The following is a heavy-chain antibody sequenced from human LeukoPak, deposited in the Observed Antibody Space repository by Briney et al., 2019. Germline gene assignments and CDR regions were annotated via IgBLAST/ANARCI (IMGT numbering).Heavy chain of an antibody. J-gene: IGHJ4*02. CDR3: ARGGYYDSSGYNY. CDR2: IYYSGST. D-gene: IGHD3-22*01. V-gene: IGHV4-39*07. Sequence: SETLSLTCTVSGGSISSSSYYWGWVRQPPGKGLEWIGSIYYSGSTYYNPSLKIRVTISVDTSKNQFSMKLSSVTAADTAVDYCARGGYYDSSGYNYWGQGTLVTVSS. CDR1: GGSISSSSYY.